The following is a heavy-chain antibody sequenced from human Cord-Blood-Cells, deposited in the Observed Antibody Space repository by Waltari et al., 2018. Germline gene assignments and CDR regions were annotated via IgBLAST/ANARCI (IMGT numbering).Heavy chain of an antibody. Sequence: EVQLVESGGGLIQPGGSLRLSCAASGFTVSSNYMSWVRQAPGKGLEWVSVIYSGGSTYYADSVKGRFTISRDNSKNTLYLQMNSLRAEDTAVYYCARSYDFWSGYYSDWGQGTLVTVSS. CDR1: GFTVSSNY. CDR3: ARSYDFWSGYYSD. J-gene: IGHJ4*02. V-gene: IGHV3-53*01. CDR2: IYSGGST. D-gene: IGHD3-3*01.